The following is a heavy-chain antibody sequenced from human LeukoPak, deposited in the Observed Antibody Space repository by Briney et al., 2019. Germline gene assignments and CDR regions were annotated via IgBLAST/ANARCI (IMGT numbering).Heavy chain of an antibody. CDR3: ARDRDFWSGYYRNWFDP. CDR2: IYYSGST. Sequence: PSETLSLTCTVSGGSISSSSYYWGWIRQPPGKGLEWIGSIYYSGSTYYNPSLKSRVTISVDTSKNQFSLKLSSVTAADTAVYYCARDRDFWSGYYRNWFDPWGQGTLVTVSS. V-gene: IGHV4-39*07. D-gene: IGHD3-3*01. CDR1: GGSISSSSYY. J-gene: IGHJ5*02.